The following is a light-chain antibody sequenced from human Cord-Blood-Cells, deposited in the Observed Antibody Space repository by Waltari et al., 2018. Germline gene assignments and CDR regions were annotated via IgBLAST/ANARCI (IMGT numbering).Light chain of an antibody. Sequence: QSALTQPPSASGSPGQSVTISCPGTSSDVGGYHYVSWYQQHPGKAPKLMIYEVSKRPSGVAERCSGSKSGNTASLTVSGLQAEEEADYYCSSYAGSNNLVFGGGTKLTVL. CDR1: SSDVGGYHY. V-gene: IGLV2-8*01. CDR2: EVS. CDR3: SSYAGSNNLV. J-gene: IGLJ2*01.